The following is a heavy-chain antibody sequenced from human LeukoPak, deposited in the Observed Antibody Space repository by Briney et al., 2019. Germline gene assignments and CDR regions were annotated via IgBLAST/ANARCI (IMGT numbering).Heavy chain of an antibody. J-gene: IGHJ4*02. CDR3: AKDLGEYSSSSDPADY. D-gene: IGHD6-6*01. V-gene: IGHV3-30*02. CDR1: GFTFSSYG. CDR2: IRYDGSNK. Sequence: PGGSLRLSCAASGFTFSSYGMHWVRQAPGKGLEWVAFIRYDGSNKYYADSVKGRFTIFRDNSKNTLYLQMNSLRAEDTAVYYCAKDLGEYSSSSDPADYLGQXXLVXVSS.